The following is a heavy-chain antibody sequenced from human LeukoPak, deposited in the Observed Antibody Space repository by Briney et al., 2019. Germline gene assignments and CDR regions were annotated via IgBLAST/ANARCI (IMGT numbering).Heavy chain of an antibody. CDR3: VKEGPRVHFDY. Sequence: PGGSLRLSCAASGFTFSNFAMSWVRQAPGKGLEWVPGITGSGGSTYYADSVKGRFTISRDNSKSSVYLQMNSLKADDTAVYYCVKEGPRVHFDYWGQGTLVTVSS. CDR2: ITGSGGST. V-gene: IGHV3-23*01. CDR1: GFTFSNFA. J-gene: IGHJ4*02.